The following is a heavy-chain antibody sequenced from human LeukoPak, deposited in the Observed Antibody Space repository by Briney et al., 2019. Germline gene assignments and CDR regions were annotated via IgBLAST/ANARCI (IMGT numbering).Heavy chain of an antibody. CDR3: ARKPRVRYYPPPFDY. V-gene: IGHV4-34*01. CDR2: INHSGST. J-gene: IGHJ4*02. CDR1: GGSFSGYY. Sequence: SQTLSLTCAVYGGSFSGYYWSWIRQPPGKGLEWIGEINHSGSTNYNPSLKSRVTISVDTSKNQFSLKLSSVTAADTAVYYCARKPRVRYYPPPFDYWGQGTLVTVSS. D-gene: IGHD3-9*01.